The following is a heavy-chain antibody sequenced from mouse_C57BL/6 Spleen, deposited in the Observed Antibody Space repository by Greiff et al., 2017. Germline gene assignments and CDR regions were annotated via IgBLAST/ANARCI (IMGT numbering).Heavy chain of an antibody. CDR3: AREGNYDGYPAWFAY. Sequence: QVQLKQSGPELVKPGASVKLSCKASGYTFTSYDINWVKQRPGQGLEWIGWIYPRDGSTKYNEKFKGKVTLTVDTSSSTAYMELHSLTSEDSAVYFCAREGNYDGYPAWFAYWGQGTLVTVSA. D-gene: IGHD2-3*01. J-gene: IGHJ3*01. CDR2: IYPRDGST. CDR1: GYTFTSYD. V-gene: IGHV1-85*01.